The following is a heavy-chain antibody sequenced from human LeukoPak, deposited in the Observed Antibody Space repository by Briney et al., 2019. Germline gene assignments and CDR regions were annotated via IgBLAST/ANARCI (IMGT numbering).Heavy chain of an antibody. D-gene: IGHD4/OR15-4a*01. Sequence: GGSLRLSCAASGCSFDYYAMHGVRHAPGKGLEWVGGISWDSGSMDYVGSVRGRLTISRDNAKNYVYLQMNNVRAEDTAVYYCAKGGTIRVLSYYYYMDVWGRGTTVTVSS. V-gene: IGHV3-9*01. J-gene: IGHJ6*03. CDR2: ISWDSGSM. CDR3: AKGGTIRVLSYYYYMDV. CDR1: GCSFDYYA.